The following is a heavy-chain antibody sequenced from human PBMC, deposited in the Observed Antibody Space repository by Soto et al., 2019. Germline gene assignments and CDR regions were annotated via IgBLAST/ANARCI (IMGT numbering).Heavy chain of an antibody. J-gene: IGHJ5*02. Sequence: QVQLQESGPGLVKPSQTLSLTCTVSGGSISSGGYYWSWIRQHPGKGLEWIGYIYYIGSTYYNPSLKSRITVSVDTSKNQFSLKVSSVTAADTAVYYCAGVNRGGYDNNWFDPWGQGTLVTVSS. D-gene: IGHD5-12*01. CDR1: GGSISSGGYY. V-gene: IGHV4-31*03. CDR3: AGVNRGGYDNNWFDP. CDR2: IYYIGST.